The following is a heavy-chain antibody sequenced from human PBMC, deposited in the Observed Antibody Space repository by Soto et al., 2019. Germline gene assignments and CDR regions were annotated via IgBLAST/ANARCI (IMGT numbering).Heavy chain of an antibody. CDR2: IYYSGST. CDR1: GGSISSYY. J-gene: IGHJ3*01. D-gene: IGHD3-16*02. CDR3: ARQANDYIWGSYRYTPSYDAFDC. V-gene: IGHV4-59*01. Sequence: SETLSLTCTVSGGSISSYYWSWIRQPPGKGLEWIGYIYYSGSTNYNPSLKSRVTISVDTSKNQFSLKLSSVTAADTAVYYCARQANDYIWGSYRYTPSYDAFDCWGQGTMVTVSS.